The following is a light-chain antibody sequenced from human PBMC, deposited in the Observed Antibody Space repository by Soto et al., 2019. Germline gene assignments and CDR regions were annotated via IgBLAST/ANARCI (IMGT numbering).Light chain of an antibody. CDR1: QSVSSSY. CDR2: GAS. V-gene: IGKV3-20*01. Sequence: EIVLTQSPGTLSLSPGERATLSCRASQSVSSSYLAWYQQKPGQAPRLLIYGASSRATGIPDRFSGSGSGTDFTLTSSRLEPEDFAVNYCQQYGSSPPWTFGQGTKVEIK. J-gene: IGKJ1*01. CDR3: QQYGSSPPWT.